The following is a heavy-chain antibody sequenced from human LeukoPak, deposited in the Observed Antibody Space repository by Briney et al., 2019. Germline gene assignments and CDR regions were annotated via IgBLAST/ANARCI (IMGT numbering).Heavy chain of an antibody. CDR3: ARGGDGHRWGRRFDAFDI. J-gene: IGHJ3*02. D-gene: IGHD7-27*01. CDR1: GYTFTTYG. CDR2: ISGYNGNT. Sequence: APVKVSCKTSGYTFTTYGISWVRQAPGQGLEWMGWISGYNGNTNYAQKLQGRVTMTTDTSTSTAHMELRSLRSDDTAVYYCARGGDGHRWGRRFDAFDIWGQGTMVTVSS. V-gene: IGHV1-18*01.